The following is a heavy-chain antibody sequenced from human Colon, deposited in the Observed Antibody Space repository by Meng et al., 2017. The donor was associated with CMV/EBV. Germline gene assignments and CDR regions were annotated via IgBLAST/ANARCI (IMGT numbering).Heavy chain of an antibody. CDR3: ARGGSRSYFFDN. CDR2: INSDGSST. Sequence: GESLKISCAASGFTFSSYWMHWVRQAPGKGLVWVSRINSDGSSTSYADSVKGRFTISRDNAKNSSSLHMNSLRAEDTAIYYCARGGSRSYFFDNWGQGTLVTVSS. D-gene: IGHD3-10*01. CDR1: GFTFSSYW. J-gene: IGHJ4*02. V-gene: IGHV3-74*01.